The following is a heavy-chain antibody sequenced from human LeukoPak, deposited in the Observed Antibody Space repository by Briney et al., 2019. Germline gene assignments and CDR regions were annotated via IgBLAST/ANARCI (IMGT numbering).Heavy chain of an antibody. V-gene: IGHV3-30*03. J-gene: IGHJ3*02. D-gene: IGHD6-19*01. CDR1: GFNFRTYG. CDR3: TRGFIGSGWYGDAFDI. Sequence: PGGSLRLSCAASGFNFRTYGMHWVRQAPGKGLEWVAAISYDGGKKYYTDSMKGRFTISRDNSQNTLYLQMNSLKTEDTAVYYCTRGFIGSGWYGDAFDIWGQGTMVTVSS. CDR2: ISYDGGKK.